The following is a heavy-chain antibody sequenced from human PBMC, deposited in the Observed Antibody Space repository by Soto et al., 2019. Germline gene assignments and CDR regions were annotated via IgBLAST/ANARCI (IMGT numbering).Heavy chain of an antibody. CDR2: IIPIFGTA. Sequence: GASVKVSCKASGGTFSSYAISCVRQAPGQGLEWMGGIIPIFGTANYAQKFQGRVTITADESTSTAYMELSSLRSEDTAVYYCARGQPKVRGVTYSTDVWGQGTTVTVSS. V-gene: IGHV1-69*13. CDR3: ARGQPKVRGVTYSTDV. J-gene: IGHJ6*02. D-gene: IGHD3-10*01. CDR1: GGTFSSYA.